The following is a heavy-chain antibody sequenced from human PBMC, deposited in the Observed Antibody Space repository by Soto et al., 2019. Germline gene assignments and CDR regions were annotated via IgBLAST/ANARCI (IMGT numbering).Heavy chain of an antibody. CDR2: INLGNGNT. V-gene: IGHV1-3*01. D-gene: IGHD2-15*01. J-gene: IGHJ5*02. CDR1: GYRFLYYP. Sequence: QVQLVQSGAEVKKPGASVKISCKASGYRFLYYPLHWVRQAPGQRLEWMGWINLGNGNTQYSQNFQGRVTITGDTSANTVYLELSSLRSDDTAIYYCAREPLCGGRCYVYTFDPWVQGTVVTVSS. CDR3: AREPLCGGRCYVYTFDP.